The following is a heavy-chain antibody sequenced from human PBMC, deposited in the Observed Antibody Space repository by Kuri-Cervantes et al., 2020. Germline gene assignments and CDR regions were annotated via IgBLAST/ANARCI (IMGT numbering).Heavy chain of an antibody. CDR3: ARTGAYYDSSGYYWDY. CDR2: ISSSSSTI. J-gene: IGHJ4*02. D-gene: IGHD3-22*01. Sequence: ETLSLTCAASGFTFSSYAMSWVRQAPGKGLEWVSYISSSSSTIYYADSVKGRFTISRDNAKNSLYLQMNSLRDEDTAVYYCARTGAYYDSSGYYWDYWGQGTLVTVSS. CDR1: GFTFSSYA. V-gene: IGHV3-48*02.